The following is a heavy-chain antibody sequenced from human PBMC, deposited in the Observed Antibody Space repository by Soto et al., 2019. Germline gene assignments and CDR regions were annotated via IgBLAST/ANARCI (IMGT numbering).Heavy chain of an antibody. CDR3: ARGRITMVRGVIRYYYYYGMDV. V-gene: IGHV1-8*01. CDR2: MNPNSGNT. Sequence: GASVKVSCKASGYTFTSYEINWVRQATGQGLEWMGWMNPNSGNTGYAQKFQGRVTMTRNTSISTAYMELSSLRSEDTAVYYCARGRITMVRGVIRYYYYYGMDVWGQGTTVTVSS. CDR1: GYTFTSYE. J-gene: IGHJ6*02. D-gene: IGHD3-10*01.